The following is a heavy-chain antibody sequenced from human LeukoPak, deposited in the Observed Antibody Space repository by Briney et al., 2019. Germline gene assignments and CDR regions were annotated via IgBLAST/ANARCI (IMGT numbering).Heavy chain of an antibody. Sequence: PGGSLRLSCAASGFTFSSYWMSWVRQAPGKGLEWVASIKQDGSEKYYVDSVKGRFTISRDNAKNSLYLQMNSLRAEDTAVYYCARVRRTNYYDSSGYYLGGSAFDIWGQGTMVTVSS. CDR3: ARVRRTNYYDSSGYYLGGSAFDI. J-gene: IGHJ3*02. V-gene: IGHV3-7*01. CDR1: GFTFSSYW. D-gene: IGHD3-22*01. CDR2: IKQDGSEK.